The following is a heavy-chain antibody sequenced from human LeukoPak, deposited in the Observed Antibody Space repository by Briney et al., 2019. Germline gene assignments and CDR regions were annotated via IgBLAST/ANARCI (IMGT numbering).Heavy chain of an antibody. CDR1: GFTFDDYT. CDR2: ITWDGHST. Sequence: GGSLSLSCAASGFTFDDYTMHWVRQAPGQGLEWVSLITWDGHSTSYADSVKGRFTISRDNSKNSLYLQMNSLRTEDTALYYCAKAYGDLTAGFDYWGQGTLVTVSS. V-gene: IGHV3-43*01. J-gene: IGHJ4*02. D-gene: IGHD4-17*01. CDR3: AKAYGDLTAGFDY.